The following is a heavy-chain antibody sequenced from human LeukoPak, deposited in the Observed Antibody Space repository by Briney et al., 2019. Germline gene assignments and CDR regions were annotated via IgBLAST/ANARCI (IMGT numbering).Heavy chain of an antibody. D-gene: IGHD3-10*01. J-gene: IGHJ6*04. CDR3: ARSGEIKARAPAYYYYYGMDV. CDR2: IIPIFGTA. CDR1: GGTFISYA. V-gene: IGHV1-69*13. Sequence: SVKVSCKASGGTFISYAIGWVRQAPGQGLEWMGGIIPIFGTANYAQKFQGRVTITADESTSTAYMELSSLRSEDTAVYYCARSGEIKARAPAYYYYYGMDVWGKGTTVTVSS.